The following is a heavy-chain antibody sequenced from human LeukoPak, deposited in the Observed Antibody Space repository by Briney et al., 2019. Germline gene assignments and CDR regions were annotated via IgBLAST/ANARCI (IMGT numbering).Heavy chain of an antibody. CDR1: GSTFSSYG. CDR3: AKGDSGSYYAY. V-gene: IGHV3-33*06. J-gene: IGHJ4*02. CDR2: IWYDGSNK. Sequence: PGGSLRLSCAASGSTFSSYGMHWVRQAPGKGLEWVAVIWYDGSNKYYADSVKGRFTISRDNSKNTLYLQMNSLRAEDTAVYYCAKGDSGSYYAYWGQGTLVTVSS. D-gene: IGHD1-26*01.